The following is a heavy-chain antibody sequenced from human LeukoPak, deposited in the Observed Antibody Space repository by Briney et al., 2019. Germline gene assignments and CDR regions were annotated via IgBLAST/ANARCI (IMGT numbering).Heavy chain of an antibody. CDR2: IIPNFGTT. CDR3: ARVGYSSGWYGTKYFQH. V-gene: IGHV1-69*13. D-gene: IGHD6-19*01. Sequence: GASVKVSCKASGGTFSRYSITWVRQAPGQGLEWMGGIIPNFGTTNYAQNFQGRATITADESTSTAYMELSSLRSEDTAVYYCARVGYSSGWYGTKYFQHWGQGTLVTVSS. J-gene: IGHJ1*01. CDR1: GGTFSRYS.